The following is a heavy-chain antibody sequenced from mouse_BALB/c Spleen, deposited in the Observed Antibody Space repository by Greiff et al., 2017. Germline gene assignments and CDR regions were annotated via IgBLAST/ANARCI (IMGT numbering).Heavy chain of an antibody. J-gene: IGHJ4*01. CDR1: GFTFSDFY. CDR3: ARDPLWGAMDY. CDR2: SRNKANDYTT. V-gene: IGHV7-1*02. D-gene: IGHD6-2*01. Sequence: EVNLVESGGGLVQPGGSLRLSCATSGFTFSDFYMEWVRQPPGKRLEWIAASRNKANDYTTEYSASVKGRFIVSRDTSQSILYLQMNALRAKDTAIYYCARDPLWGAMDYWGQGTSVTVSS.